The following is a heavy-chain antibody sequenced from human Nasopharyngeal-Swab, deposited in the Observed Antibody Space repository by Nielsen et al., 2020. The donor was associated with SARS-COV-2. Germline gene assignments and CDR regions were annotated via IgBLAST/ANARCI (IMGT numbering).Heavy chain of an antibody. D-gene: IGHD6-6*01. CDR1: GGSISSYY. J-gene: IGHJ3*02. Sequence: SETLSLTCTVSGGSISSYYWSWIRQPPGKGLERIGYIYYSGSTNYNPSLKSRVTISVDTSKNQFSLKLSSVTAADTAVYYCARHKSEYDAFDIWGQGTMVTVSS. CDR3: ARHKSEYDAFDI. V-gene: IGHV4-59*08. CDR2: IYYSGST.